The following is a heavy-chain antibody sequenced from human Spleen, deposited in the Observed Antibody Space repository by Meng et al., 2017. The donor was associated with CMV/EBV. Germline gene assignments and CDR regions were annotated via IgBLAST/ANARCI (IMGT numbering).Heavy chain of an antibody. D-gene: IGHD4-23*01. Sequence: ASVKVSCKASGYTFTVYYMHWVRQAPGQGLEWMGWINPNSGGTNYAQNFQGRVTMTRDTSISTAYMELSRLRSDDTAAYYCVRATVGPPGGSYYYYGMDVWGQGTTVTVSS. V-gene: IGHV1-2*02. CDR3: VRATVGPPGGSYYYYGMDV. CDR2: INPNSGGT. CDR1: GYTFTVYY. J-gene: IGHJ6*02.